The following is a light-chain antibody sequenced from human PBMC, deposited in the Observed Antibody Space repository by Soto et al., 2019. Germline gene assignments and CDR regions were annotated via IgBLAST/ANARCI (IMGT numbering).Light chain of an antibody. CDR3: YSATDDDRV. CDR1: ILTRRY. Sequence: SYELTQPSSVSVSPGQTARITCSGDILTRRYVRWFQQKPGQAPALLIYKDSERPSGIPERFSGSRSGTTVTLTISGAQVEDEADYYCYSATDDDRVFGGGTKVTVL. CDR2: KDS. J-gene: IGLJ3*02. V-gene: IGLV3-27*01.